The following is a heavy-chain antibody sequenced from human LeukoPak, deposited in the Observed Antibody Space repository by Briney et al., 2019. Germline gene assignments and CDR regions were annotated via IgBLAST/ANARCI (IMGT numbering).Heavy chain of an antibody. Sequence: GGSLRLSCAASGFTFSSYGMHWVRQAPGKGLEWVAVISYDGSNKYYADSVKGRFTISRDNSKNTLYLQMNSLKTEDTAVYYCTSLYYYYYYGMDVWGQGTTVTVSS. CDR2: ISYDGSNK. CDR3: TSLYYYYYYGMDV. J-gene: IGHJ6*02. V-gene: IGHV3-30*03. CDR1: GFTFSSYG.